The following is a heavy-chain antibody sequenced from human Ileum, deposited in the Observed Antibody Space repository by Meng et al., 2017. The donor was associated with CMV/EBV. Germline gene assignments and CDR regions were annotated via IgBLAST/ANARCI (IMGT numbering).Heavy chain of an antibody. V-gene: IGHV3-23*01. CDR1: GFYFSSYA. CDR2: ITGNSDAI. J-gene: IGHJ4*02. D-gene: IGHD3-22*01. Sequence: SCTSSGFYFSSYAMSWVRQAPGKGLEYVSGITGNSDAIEYAASVKGRFTISRDNSKNTLYLQMNSLRAEDTAVYYCAKWLAQQSVFDNWGQGTLVTVSS. CDR3: AKWLAQQSVFDN.